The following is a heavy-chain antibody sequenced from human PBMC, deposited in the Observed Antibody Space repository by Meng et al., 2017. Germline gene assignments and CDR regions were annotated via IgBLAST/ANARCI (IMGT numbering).Heavy chain of an antibody. CDR3: TRHTPFEYYDSSGYYPN. V-gene: IGHV3-73*01. CDR1: GFTFSSYA. CDR2: IRSKANSYAT. D-gene: IGHD3-22*01. J-gene: IGHJ4*02. Sequence: GESLKISCAASGFTFSSYAMSWVRQASGKGLEWVGRIRSKANSYATAYAASVKGRFTISRDDSKNTAYLQMNSLKTEDTAVYYCTRHTPFEYYDSSGYYPNWGQGTLVTVSS.